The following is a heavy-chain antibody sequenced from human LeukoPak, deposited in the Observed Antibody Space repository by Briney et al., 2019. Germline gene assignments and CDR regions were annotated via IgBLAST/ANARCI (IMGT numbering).Heavy chain of an antibody. J-gene: IGHJ4*02. V-gene: IGHV4-59*06. Sequence: SETLSLTCTVSGGSISSHYWSWIRQPPGKGLEWIGYIYHSGSTSYNPSLKSRVTISVDTSKNQFSLKLSSVTAADTAVYFCSRGLDSRKLSYWGQGILVTVSS. CDR1: GGSISSHY. D-gene: IGHD3-22*01. CDR3: SRGLDSRKLSY. CDR2: IYHSGST.